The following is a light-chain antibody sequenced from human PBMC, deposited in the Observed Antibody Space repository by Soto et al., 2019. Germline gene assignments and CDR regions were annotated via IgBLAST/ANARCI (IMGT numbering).Light chain of an antibody. CDR2: GNS. V-gene: IGLV1-40*01. CDR3: QSYDSSLSGYVV. Sequence: QSVLTQPPSVSGATGQRVTIPCTGSSSNIGAGYDVHWYQQLPGTAPKLLIYGNSNRPSGVPDRFSGSKSGTSSSLAITGLQAEDEADYYCQSYDSSLSGYVVLGGGTKLTVL. CDR1: SSNIGAGYD. J-gene: IGLJ2*01.